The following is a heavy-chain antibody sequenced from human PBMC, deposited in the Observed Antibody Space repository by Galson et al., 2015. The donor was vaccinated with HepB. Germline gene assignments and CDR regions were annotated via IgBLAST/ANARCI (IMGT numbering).Heavy chain of an antibody. CDR1: TLILTKYA. V-gene: IGHV3-23*01. J-gene: IGHJ4*02. CDR2: VSANGATT. Sequence: SLRLSCAASTLILTKYAMTWVHQAPGKGLEWVSVVSANGATTHYADSVRGRFTIFRDNSKNTLYLQMSSLRLEDTAVYFCAKNYGDYVYDPFDLWGQGTLVTVSS. D-gene: IGHD4-17*01. CDR3: AKNYGDYVYDPFDL.